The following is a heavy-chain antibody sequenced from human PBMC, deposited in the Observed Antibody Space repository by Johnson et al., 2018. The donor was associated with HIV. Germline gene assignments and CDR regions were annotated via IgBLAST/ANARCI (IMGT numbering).Heavy chain of an antibody. CDR1: GFTVSSNY. J-gene: IGHJ3*02. CDR3: AKSPAKDHGGNSGAFAI. Sequence: VQLVESGGGLVQPGGSLRLSCAASGFTVSSNYMSWVRQAPGKGLEWVSIIYSGGSTYYADSVKGRFPFSRDNSTNTLYLQMNSLRAEDTAMYYCAKSPAKDHGGNSGAFAIWGQGTMVTVSS. D-gene: IGHD4-23*01. V-gene: IGHV3-66*01. CDR2: IYSGGST.